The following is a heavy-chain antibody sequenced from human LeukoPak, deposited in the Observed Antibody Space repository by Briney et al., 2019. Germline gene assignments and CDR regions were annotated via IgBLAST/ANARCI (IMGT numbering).Heavy chain of an antibody. CDR3: TRALYCSAGSCYSNF. CDR2: ISHSGST. Sequence: PSQTLSLTCTVSGDSINSDGYYWNWIRQPPGKGLEWIGYISHSGSTYYNPSIKSRVTITIDRSKNQFSLKLSSVTAADTAVYYCTRALYCSAGSCYSNFWGQGSLATVSS. CDR1: GDSINSDGYY. V-gene: IGHV4-30-2*01. J-gene: IGHJ4*02. D-gene: IGHD2-15*01.